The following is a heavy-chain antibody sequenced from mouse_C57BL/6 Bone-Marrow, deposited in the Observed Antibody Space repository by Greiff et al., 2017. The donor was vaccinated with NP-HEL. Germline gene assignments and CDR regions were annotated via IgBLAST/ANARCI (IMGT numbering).Heavy chain of an antibody. Sequence: QVHVKQSGPGLVAPSQSLSITCTVSGFSLTSYGVDWVRQSPGKGLEWLGVIWGVGSTNYNSALKSRLSISKDNSKSQVFLKMNSLQTDDTAMYYCARLLWSSAYWGQGTLVTVSA. CDR1: GFSLTSYG. CDR3: ARLLWSSAY. J-gene: IGHJ3*01. D-gene: IGHD3-1*01. V-gene: IGHV2-6*01. CDR2: IWGVGST.